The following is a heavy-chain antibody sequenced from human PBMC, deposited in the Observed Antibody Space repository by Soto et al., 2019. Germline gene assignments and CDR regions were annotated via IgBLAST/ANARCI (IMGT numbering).Heavy chain of an antibody. CDR2: IYYSGST. CDR3: ARRPGYSSSWYYFDY. V-gene: IGHV4-39*01. J-gene: IGHJ4*02. Sequence: SETLSLTYTISGSSIRTSSYYRRWIRQPPGKGLEWIGSIYYSGSTYYNPSLKSRVTTSVDTSKNQFSLKLSSVTAADTAVYYCARRPGYSSSWYYFDYWGQG. CDR1: GSSIRTSSYY. D-gene: IGHD6-13*01.